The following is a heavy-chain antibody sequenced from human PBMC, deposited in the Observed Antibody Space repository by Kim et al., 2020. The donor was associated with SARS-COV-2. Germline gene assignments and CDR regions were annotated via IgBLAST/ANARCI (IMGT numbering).Heavy chain of an antibody. CDR1: GLTVSSNY. CDR3: ASGGSSGWTYFAN. V-gene: IGHV3-53*01. CDR2: FYSGGST. D-gene: IGHD6-19*01. J-gene: IGHJ4*02. Sequence: GGSLRLSCAASGLTVSSNYMSWVRQAPGKGLEWVSVFYSGGSTYYADSVKGRFAISRDNSKNTLHLQMNYLGGEDTAVYYCASGGSSGWTYFANWGQGTLVTVSS.